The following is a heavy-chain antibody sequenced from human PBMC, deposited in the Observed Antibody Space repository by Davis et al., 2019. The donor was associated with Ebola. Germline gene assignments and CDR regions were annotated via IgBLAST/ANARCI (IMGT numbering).Heavy chain of an antibody. D-gene: IGHD2-2*01. CDR2: ISSSSSYI. J-gene: IGHJ6*03. V-gene: IGHV3-21*01. CDR3: ARDGTPRYCSSTSCYFSLLGYMDV. CDR1: GFTFSSYS. Sequence: GESLKISCAASGFTFSSYSMNWVRQAPGKGLEWVSSISSSSSYIYYADSVKGRFTISRDNAKNSLYLQMNSLRAEDTAVYYCARDGTPRYCSSTSCYFSLLGYMDVWGKGTTVTVSS.